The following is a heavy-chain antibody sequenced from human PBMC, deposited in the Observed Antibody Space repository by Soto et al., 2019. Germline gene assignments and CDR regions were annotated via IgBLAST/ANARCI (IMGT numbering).Heavy chain of an antibody. Sequence: PSETLSLTSAVYDGSFTAYYWSWIRQPPGKGLEWIGATNHSGSTTYNPSLKSRVTISVDTSKNQFSLKLSSVTAADTAVYYCARGNQYYYGSGSYYNNWFDPWGQGTLVTVSS. D-gene: IGHD3-10*01. CDR2: TNHSGST. J-gene: IGHJ5*02. CDR3: ARGNQYYYGSGSYYNNWFDP. V-gene: IGHV4-34*01. CDR1: DGSFTAYY.